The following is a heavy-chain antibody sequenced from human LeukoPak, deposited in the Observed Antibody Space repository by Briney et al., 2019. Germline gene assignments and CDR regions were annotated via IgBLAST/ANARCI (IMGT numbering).Heavy chain of an antibody. CDR2: IYHSGST. Sequence: SETLSLTCTVSGGSLSNYHWTWIRQPPGKGLEWIGEIYHSGSTNYNPSLKSRVTISVDKSKNQFSLKLSSVTAADTVVYYCASLALAAAGPVFDYWGQGTLVTVSS. V-gene: IGHV4-59*12. CDR3: ASLALAAAGPVFDY. D-gene: IGHD6-13*01. CDR1: GGSLSNYH. J-gene: IGHJ4*02.